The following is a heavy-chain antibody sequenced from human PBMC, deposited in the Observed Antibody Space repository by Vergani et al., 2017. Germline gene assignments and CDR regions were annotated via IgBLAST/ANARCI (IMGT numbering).Heavy chain of an antibody. Sequence: EVQLVQSGAEVKKPGESLKISCKGSGYIFTSYWICWVRQMPGKGLEWMGIIYPGDSDTRYSPSFQGQVTISADKSISTAYLQWSSLKASDTAMYYCARGTPYYDFWRLGYFDYWGQGTLVTVSS. CDR2: IYPGDSDT. V-gene: IGHV5-51*01. D-gene: IGHD3-3*01. CDR3: ARGTPYYDFWRLGYFDY. CDR1: GYIFTSYW. J-gene: IGHJ4*02.